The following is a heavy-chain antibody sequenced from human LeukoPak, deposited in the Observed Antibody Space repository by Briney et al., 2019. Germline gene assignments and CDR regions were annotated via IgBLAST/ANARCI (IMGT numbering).Heavy chain of an antibody. D-gene: IGHD2-15*01. J-gene: IGHJ6*03. Sequence: SETLSLTCTVSGGSISSSSHYWGWIRQPPGKGLEWIGNIYYSGSTHYNSSLKSRVTISVDTSKNQFSLKLSSVTAADTAVYYCARLEYQGSGLSYYYYMDVWGKGTTVTVSS. V-gene: IGHV4-39*01. CDR3: ARLEYQGSGLSYYYYMDV. CDR2: IYYSGST. CDR1: GGSISSSSHY.